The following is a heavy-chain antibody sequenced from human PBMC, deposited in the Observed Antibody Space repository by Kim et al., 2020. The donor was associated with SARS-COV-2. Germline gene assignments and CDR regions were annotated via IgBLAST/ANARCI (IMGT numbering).Heavy chain of an antibody. D-gene: IGHD2-15*01. V-gene: IGHV3-30*18. J-gene: IGHJ4*03. Sequence: GGSLRLSCAPSGFMFSVFNMHWVRQAPGKGLEWVSFISYDGSSQTYADSVRCRFTVSRDNVKKILFLQMNSLRGEDTATYYCVKDRTHTIVWRYFDRWG. CDR3: VKDRTHTIVWRYFDR. CDR2: ISYDGSSQ. CDR1: GFMFSVFN.